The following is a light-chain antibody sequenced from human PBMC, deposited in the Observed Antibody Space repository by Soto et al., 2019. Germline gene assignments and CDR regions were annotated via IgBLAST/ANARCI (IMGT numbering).Light chain of an antibody. CDR3: QQYYSYPYT. CDR1: QIIGSS. CDR2: DAS. V-gene: IGKV1-5*01. J-gene: IGKJ2*01. Sequence: DIQMTQSPSTLSASVGDRVTITCRASQIIGSSLAWYQQKPGKAPKLLIYDASTLQSGVPSRFSGSESGTEFTLTISSLQPDDSATYYCQQYYSYPYTFGQGTKLGIK.